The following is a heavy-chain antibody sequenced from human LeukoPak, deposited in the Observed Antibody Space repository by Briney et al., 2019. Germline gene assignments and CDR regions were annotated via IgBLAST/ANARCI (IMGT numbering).Heavy chain of an antibody. CDR2: ISGSGGST. CDR1: GFTFSSYA. V-gene: IGHV3-23*01. Sequence: GGSLRLSCAASGFTFSSYAMSWVRQAPGKGLEWVSAISGSGGSTYYADSVKGRFTISRDNSKNSLYLQMNSLRAEDTAVYYCARDRRVTSLDYFDYWGQGTLVTVSS. CDR3: ARDRRVTSLDYFDY. J-gene: IGHJ4*02. D-gene: IGHD4-17*01.